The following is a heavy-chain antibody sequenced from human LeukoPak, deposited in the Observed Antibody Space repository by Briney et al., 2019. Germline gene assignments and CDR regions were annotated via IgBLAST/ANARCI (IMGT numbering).Heavy chain of an antibody. J-gene: IGHJ3*01. Sequence: GESLKISCKGSGYSFTNYWIGWVRQMPGKGLEWMGIIYPDDSDTRYSPSFQGQVTISVDKSISTAYLQWSSLKASDTAMYYGASDHCSSIKCQGAAFDLWGQGTMVTVSS. CDR3: ASDHCSSIKCQGAAFDL. CDR1: GYSFTNYW. V-gene: IGHV5-51*01. CDR2: IYPDDSDT. D-gene: IGHD2-2*01.